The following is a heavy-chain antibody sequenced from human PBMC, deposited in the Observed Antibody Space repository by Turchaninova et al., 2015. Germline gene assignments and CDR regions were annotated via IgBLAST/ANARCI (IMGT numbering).Heavy chain of an antibody. CDR3: GGIPGNPDF. D-gene: IGHD1-20*01. J-gene: IGHJ4*02. CDR2: ISHDESKI. V-gene: IGHV3-30*03. CDR1: GVIFSSYG. Sequence: VESWGGVVRPGTSLRLSCAASGVIFSSYGMHWVRQAPGKGLEWLAVISHDESKIFYRDSVRGRFTISRDNSKNTVYLQMKSLRREDTAVYYCGGIPGNPDFWGQGIQVIVSS.